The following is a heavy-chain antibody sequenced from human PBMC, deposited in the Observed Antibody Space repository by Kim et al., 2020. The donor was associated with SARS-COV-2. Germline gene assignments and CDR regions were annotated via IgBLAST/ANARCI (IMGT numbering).Heavy chain of an antibody. CDR1: GFTFSSYA. D-gene: IGHD3-16*01. V-gene: IGHV3-23*01. Sequence: GGSLRLSCAASGFTFSSYAMDWVRQPPGKGLEWVSAISGGGESTYYTDSVRGRFTISRDNSKNTLCLQMNSVRAEDTAVYYCAKERRNLGFDYWGQESL. CDR3: AKERRNLGFDY. J-gene: IGHJ4*02. CDR2: ISGGGEST.